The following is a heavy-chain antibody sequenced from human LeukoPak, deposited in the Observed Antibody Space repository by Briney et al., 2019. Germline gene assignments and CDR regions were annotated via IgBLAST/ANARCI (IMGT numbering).Heavy chain of an antibody. CDR1: GGSISSSSYY. CDR3: ALGSTVALGYFDY. Sequence: SETLSLTCTVSGGSISSSSYYWGWIRQPPGKGLEWIGTIYYSGNTYYNSSLKSRVTISVDTSKNQFSLKLTSVTAADTAVYYCALGSTVALGYFDYWGQGTLVTVSS. CDR2: IYYSGNT. J-gene: IGHJ4*02. V-gene: IGHV4-39*07. D-gene: IGHD4-23*01.